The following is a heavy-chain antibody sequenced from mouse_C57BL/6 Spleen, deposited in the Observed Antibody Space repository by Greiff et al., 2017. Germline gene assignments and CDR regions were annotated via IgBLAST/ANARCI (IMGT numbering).Heavy chain of an antibody. V-gene: IGHV1-80*01. Sequence: VKLQQSGAELVKPGASVKISCKASGYAFSSYWMNWVKQRPGKGLEWIGQIYPGDGDTNYNGKFKGKATLTADKSSSTAYMQLSSLTSEDSAVYFCARWDTTDGGYFDVWGTGTTVTVSS. J-gene: IGHJ1*03. D-gene: IGHD1-1*01. CDR2: IYPGDGDT. CDR3: ARWDTTDGGYFDV. CDR1: GYAFSSYW.